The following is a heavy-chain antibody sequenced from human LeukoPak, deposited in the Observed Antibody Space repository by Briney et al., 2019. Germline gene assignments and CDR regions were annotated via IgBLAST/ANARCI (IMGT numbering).Heavy chain of an antibody. Sequence: PGGSLRLSCAASGFTFSSYIMSWVRQAPGKGLEWVSSITGGASSTYYADSVEGRFTISRDNSKNTLYLQMNSLRAEDTAVYYCAREDYYDSSDLYYYYGMDVWGQGTTVTVSS. CDR1: GFTFSSYI. D-gene: IGHD3-22*01. CDR3: AREDYYDSSDLYYYYGMDV. V-gene: IGHV3-23*01. CDR2: ITGGASST. J-gene: IGHJ6*02.